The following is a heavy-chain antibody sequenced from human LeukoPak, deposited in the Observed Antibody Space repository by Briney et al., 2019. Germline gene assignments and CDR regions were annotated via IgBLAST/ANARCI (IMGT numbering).Heavy chain of an antibody. J-gene: IGHJ4*02. CDR2: IYYSVST. CDR3: ARASRYSYGSGNYYDFDY. D-gene: IGHD3-10*01. Sequence: SQSLSPTCTVSAGSPSSNYCSWIRPPPEGGLGWIGYIYYSVSTNYNPSLKSRVTISLDTPKNQFSLKLSSVTAADTAIYYCARASRYSYGSGNYYDFDYWGQGTLVTVSS. CDR1: AGSPSSNY. V-gene: IGHV4-59*08.